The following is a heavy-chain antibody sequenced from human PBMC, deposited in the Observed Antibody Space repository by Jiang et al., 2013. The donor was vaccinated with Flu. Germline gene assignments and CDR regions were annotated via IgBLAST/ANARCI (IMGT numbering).Heavy chain of an antibody. J-gene: IGHJ6*02. Sequence: GAEVKKPGSSVKVSARLLEAPSAAMLSAGCDRPLDKGLSGWEGSSLSLVQQTTHRKFQGRVTITADKSTSTAYMELSSLRSEDTAVYYCARGEVRGVIIAYYYYYGMDVWGQGTTVTVSS. CDR3: ARGEVRGVIIAYYYYYGMDV. D-gene: IGHD3-10*01. V-gene: IGHV1-69*06. CDR1: EAPSAAML. CDR2: SSLSLVQ.